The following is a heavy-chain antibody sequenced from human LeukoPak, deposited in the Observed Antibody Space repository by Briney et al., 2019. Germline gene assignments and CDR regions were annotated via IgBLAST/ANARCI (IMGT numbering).Heavy chain of an antibody. CDR3: AIGGGGGEYYDILTGYY. J-gene: IGHJ4*02. D-gene: IGHD3-9*01. V-gene: IGHV1-2*02. CDR2: INPNSGGT. Sequence: ASVKVSCKASGYTFTGYYMHWVRQAPGQGLEWMGWINPNSGGTNYAQKFQGRVTMTRDTSISTAYMELSRLRSDDTAVCYCAIGGGGGEYYDILTGYYWGQGTLVTVSS. CDR1: GYTFTGYY.